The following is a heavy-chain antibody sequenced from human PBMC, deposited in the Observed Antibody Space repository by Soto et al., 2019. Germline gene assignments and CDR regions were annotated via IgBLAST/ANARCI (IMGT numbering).Heavy chain of an antibody. J-gene: IGHJ6*02. Sequence: QVQLVQSGAEVKKPGSPVKVSCKASGGTFSRYGISWVRQAPGQGLEWMGGIIPIFGTANYAQKFQGRVTSTADESTSTAYMALSSLRSEGTAVYYCARARNDNYYYGMDVWGQGTTVTVSS. D-gene: IGHD3-22*01. CDR3: ARARNDNYYYGMDV. V-gene: IGHV1-69*12. CDR1: GGTFSRYG. CDR2: IIPIFGTA.